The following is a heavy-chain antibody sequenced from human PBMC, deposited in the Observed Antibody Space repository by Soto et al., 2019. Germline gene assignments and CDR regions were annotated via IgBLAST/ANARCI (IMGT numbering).Heavy chain of an antibody. J-gene: IGHJ6*02. CDR3: ARVLLRDYVWGGLYGMDV. CDR2: ISAYNGNT. D-gene: IGHD3-16*01. V-gene: IGHV1-18*01. Sequence: ASVKVSCKASGYTFTSYGISWVRQAPGQGLEWMGWISAYNGNTNYAQKLQGRVTMTTDTSTSTAYMELRSLRSDDTAVYYCARVLLRDYVWGGLYGMDVWGQGTTVTVSS. CDR1: GYTFTSYG.